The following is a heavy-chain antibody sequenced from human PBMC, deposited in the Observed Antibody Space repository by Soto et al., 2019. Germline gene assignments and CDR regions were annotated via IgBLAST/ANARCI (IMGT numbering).Heavy chain of an antibody. CDR2: IYWDDDK. J-gene: IGHJ1*01. CDR3: AHTDDRCSGGSCYSGYFQH. Sequence: SGPTLVNPTQTLRLTCTFSGFSLSTSGVGVGWIRQPPGKALEWLALIYWDDDKRYSPSLKSRLTITKDTSKNQVVLTMTNMDPVDTATYYCAHTDDRCSGGSCYSGYFQHWGQGTLVTVSS. CDR1: GFSLSTSGVG. D-gene: IGHD2-15*01. V-gene: IGHV2-5*02.